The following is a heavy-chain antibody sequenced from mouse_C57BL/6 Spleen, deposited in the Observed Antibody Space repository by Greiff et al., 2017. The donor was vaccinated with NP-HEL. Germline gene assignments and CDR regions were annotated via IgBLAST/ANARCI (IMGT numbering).Heavy chain of an antibody. Sequence: QVQLQQPGAELVKPGASVKLSCKASGYTFTSYWMQWVKQRPGQGLEWIGEIDPSDSYTNYNQKFKGKATLTVDTSSSTAYMQLSSLTSEDSAVYYCARGGGLRYYSNYEGDYWGQGTTLTVSS. CDR3: ARGGGLRYYSNYEGDY. CDR1: GYTFTSYW. J-gene: IGHJ2*01. D-gene: IGHD2-5*01. CDR2: IDPSDSYT. V-gene: IGHV1-50*01.